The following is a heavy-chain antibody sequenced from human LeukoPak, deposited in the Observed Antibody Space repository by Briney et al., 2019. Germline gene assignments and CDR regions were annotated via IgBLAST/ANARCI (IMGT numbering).Heavy chain of an antibody. J-gene: IGHJ4*02. D-gene: IGHD3-16*01. CDR1: GGTFTSYA. CDR3: ARAMKITVGGVIEYYFDY. CDR2: IIPILGRT. Sequence: ASVKVSCKASGGTFTSYAISWVRQAPGQGLEWMGIIIPILGRTNYAQKFQGRVTITTDKSTSTAYMELSSLRSEDTAVYYCARAMKITVGGVIEYYFDYWGQGTLVTVSS. V-gene: IGHV1-69*04.